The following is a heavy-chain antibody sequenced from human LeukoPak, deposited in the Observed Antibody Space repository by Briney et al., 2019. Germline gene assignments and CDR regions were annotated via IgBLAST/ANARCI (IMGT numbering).Heavy chain of an antibody. D-gene: IGHD6-13*01. Sequence: PGRPLRLSCAASGFTFGSYGMHWVRQAPGKGLEWVAVISYDGSNKYYADSVKGRFTISRDNSKNTLYLQMNSLRDEDTAVYYCAKRYSGSWNIESWGQGTLVTVSS. CDR3: AKRYSGSWNIES. CDR1: GFTFGSYG. V-gene: IGHV3-30*18. CDR2: ISYDGSNK. J-gene: IGHJ4*02.